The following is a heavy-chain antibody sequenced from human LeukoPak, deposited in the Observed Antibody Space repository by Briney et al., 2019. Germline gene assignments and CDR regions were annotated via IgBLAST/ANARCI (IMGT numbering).Heavy chain of an antibody. CDR1: GGSLSSGGYS. V-gene: IGHV4-30-4*07. Sequence: SETLSLTCAVSGGSLSSGGYSWSWIRQPPGKGLEWIGYIYYSGSTYYNPSLKSRVTISVDTSKSQFSLKLSSVTAADTAVYYCARVNIVVVPAAITANYYYYMDVWGKGTTVTVSS. CDR3: ARVNIVVVPAAITANYYYYMDV. CDR2: IYYSGST. J-gene: IGHJ6*03. D-gene: IGHD2-2*01.